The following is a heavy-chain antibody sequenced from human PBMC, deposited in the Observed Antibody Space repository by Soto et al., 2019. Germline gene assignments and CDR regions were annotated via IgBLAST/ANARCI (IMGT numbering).Heavy chain of an antibody. CDR1: GFTFSNAW. CDR2: IKSKTDGGTT. D-gene: IGHD3-22*01. Sequence: PGGSLRLSCAASGFTFSNAWIHWVRQAPGKGLEWVGRIKSKTDGGTTDYAEPVKGRFAISRDDSNNMVYLQMNSLKIEDTAVYYCTTDSYSTIIIVRFDYWGHGTLVTVSS. V-gene: IGHV3-15*07. CDR3: TTDSYSTIIIVRFDY. J-gene: IGHJ4*01.